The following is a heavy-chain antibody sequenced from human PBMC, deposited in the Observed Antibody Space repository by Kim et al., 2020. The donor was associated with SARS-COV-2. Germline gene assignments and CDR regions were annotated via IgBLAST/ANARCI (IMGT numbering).Heavy chain of an antibody. Sequence: FQGRVTITRDTSASTAYMELSSLRSEDTAVYYCARNFGDTYYYGSGSLDYWGQGTLVTVSS. J-gene: IGHJ4*02. D-gene: IGHD3-10*01. CDR3: ARNFGDTYYYGSGSLDY. V-gene: IGHV1-3*01.